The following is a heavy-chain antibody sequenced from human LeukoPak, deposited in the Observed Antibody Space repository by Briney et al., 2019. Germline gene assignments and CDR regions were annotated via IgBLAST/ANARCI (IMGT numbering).Heavy chain of an antibody. D-gene: IGHD2-2*02. CDR1: GYTFTGYY. V-gene: IGHV1-2*02. Sequence: ASVKVSCKASGYTFTGYYMHWVRQAPGQGLEWMGWINPNSGGTNYAQKFQGRVIMTRDTSISTAYMELSRLRSDDTAVYYCARTYCSSTSCYIDPWFDPWGQGTLVTVSS. J-gene: IGHJ5*02. CDR3: ARTYCSSTSCYIDPWFDP. CDR2: INPNSGGT.